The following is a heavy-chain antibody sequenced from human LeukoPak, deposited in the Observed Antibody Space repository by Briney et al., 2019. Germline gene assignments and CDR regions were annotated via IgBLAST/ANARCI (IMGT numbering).Heavy chain of an antibody. J-gene: IGHJ6*02. Sequence: GGSLRLSCAASGFTFSSYSMNWVRQAPGKGLEWVSSISSSSSYIYYADSVKGRFTISRDNSKNTLYLQMNSLRAEDTAVYYCAKLGGYGLAYYYYGMDVWGQGTTVTVSS. D-gene: IGHD4-17*01. CDR3: AKLGGYGLAYYYYGMDV. V-gene: IGHV3-21*04. CDR1: GFTFSSYS. CDR2: ISSSSSYI.